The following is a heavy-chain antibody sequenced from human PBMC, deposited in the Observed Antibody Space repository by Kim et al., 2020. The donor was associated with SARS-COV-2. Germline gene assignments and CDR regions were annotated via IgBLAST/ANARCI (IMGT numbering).Heavy chain of an antibody. CDR3: AKLYDFGSRNWFDP. J-gene: IGHJ5*02. V-gene: IGHV3-23*01. Sequence: ADSVKGRFTISRDKSKNTLYLQMNSLRAEDTAVYYCAKLYDFGSRNWFDPWGQGTLVTVSS. D-gene: IGHD3-3*01.